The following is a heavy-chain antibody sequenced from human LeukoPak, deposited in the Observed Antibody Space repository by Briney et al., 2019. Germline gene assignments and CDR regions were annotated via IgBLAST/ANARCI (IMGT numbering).Heavy chain of an antibody. CDR3: AKDPHSSGWYNAFDI. CDR2: ISYDGSNK. Sequence: GGSLRLSCAASGFTFSSYAMSWVRQAPGKGLEWVAVISYDGSNKYYADSVKGRFTISRDNSKNTLYLQMNSLRAEDTAVYYCAKDPHSSGWYNAFDIWGQGTMVTVSS. J-gene: IGHJ3*02. CDR1: GFTFSSYA. V-gene: IGHV3-30-3*01. D-gene: IGHD6-19*01.